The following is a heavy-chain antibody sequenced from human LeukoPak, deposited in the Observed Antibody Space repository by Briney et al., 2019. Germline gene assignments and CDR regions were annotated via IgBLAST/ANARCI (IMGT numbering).Heavy chain of an antibody. CDR2: IYYSGRT. Sequence: PSETLSLTCTVSGGSISSYYWSWIRQPPGKGLEWIGYIYYSGRTNYNPSLKSRVTILVDTSKNQFSLKLSSVTAADTAVYYCAREGSSSGYYYSGVFDYWGQGTLVTVSS. J-gene: IGHJ4*02. V-gene: IGHV4-59*12. CDR3: AREGSSSGYYYSGVFDY. D-gene: IGHD3-22*01. CDR1: GGSISSYY.